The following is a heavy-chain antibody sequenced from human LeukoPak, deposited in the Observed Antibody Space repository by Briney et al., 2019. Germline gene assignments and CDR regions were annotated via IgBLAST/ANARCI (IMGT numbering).Heavy chain of an antibody. CDR2: IFGSGSTI. CDR1: GFTFSSYE. Sequence: GGSLRLSCAASGFTFSSYEMNWVRQAPGKGLEWVSYIFGSGSTIYYAHAVQGRFAVSRDNAKNSLYRQMNSLRAEDAAGYYCARDKAINCYDRGGDFWTFDNWGEGALVTVSS. V-gene: IGHV3-48*03. CDR3: ARDKAINCYDRGGDFWTFDN. J-gene: IGHJ4*02. D-gene: IGHD3-22*01.